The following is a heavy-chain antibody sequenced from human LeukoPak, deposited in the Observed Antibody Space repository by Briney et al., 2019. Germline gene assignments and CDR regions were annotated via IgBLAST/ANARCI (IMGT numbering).Heavy chain of an antibody. J-gene: IGHJ4*02. CDR3: AKAGYFDWLGMDY. CDR2: ISGSGGST. CDR1: GFTFSSYA. Sequence: PGGSLRLSCAASGFTFSSYAMSWVRQAPGKGLEWVSAISGSGGSTFYADSVKGRFTISRDNSKNTLYLQMNSLRAEDTAVYYCAKAGYFDWLGMDYWGQGTLVTVSS. D-gene: IGHD3-9*01. V-gene: IGHV3-23*01.